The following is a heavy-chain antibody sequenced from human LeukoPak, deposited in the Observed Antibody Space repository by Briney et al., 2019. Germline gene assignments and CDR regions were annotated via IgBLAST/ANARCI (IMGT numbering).Heavy chain of an antibody. J-gene: IGHJ4*02. D-gene: IGHD4-17*01. CDR3: ARSAPDPAPTLVDY. CDR1: GLTFDDYG. Sequence: GGSLRLSCAASGLTFDDYGMSWVRQAPGKGGEWVPGINWEGGRTGYVDSVKGKFTVTRDNAQNSLYLQMNSLRAEDTALYYCARSAPDPAPTLVDYWGQGTLVTVSS. CDR2: INWEGGRT. V-gene: IGHV3-20*04.